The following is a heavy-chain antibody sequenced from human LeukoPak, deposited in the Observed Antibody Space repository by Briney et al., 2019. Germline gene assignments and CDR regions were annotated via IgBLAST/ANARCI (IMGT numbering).Heavy chain of an antibody. CDR1: GFTFSSYW. J-gene: IGHJ4*02. CDR2: INSDGSST. D-gene: IGHD3-10*01. CDR3: ARVGGGY. Sequence: GGCLRLACAASGFTFSSYWMDWVRHAPGKGLMWVSRINSDGSSTRYADSVKGRFTISRDNAKNTLYLQMNSLRAEDTAVYYCARVGGGYWGQGTLVTVSS. V-gene: IGHV3-74*01.